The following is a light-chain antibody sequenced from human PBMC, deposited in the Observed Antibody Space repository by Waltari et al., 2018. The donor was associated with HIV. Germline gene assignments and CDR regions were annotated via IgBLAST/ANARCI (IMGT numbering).Light chain of an antibody. CDR1: QSVSSS. J-gene: IGKJ4*01. CDR3: QQRNNWPPVT. V-gene: IGKV3-11*01. CDR2: DAA. Sequence: EIMLTHSPATLSLSPGERATLSCRTSQSVSSSLAWYQQKHGHAPLLLIYDAAKRAIGIPARLSGSGSGTDFTLIISSLEPEDFAVYYCQQRNNWPPVTFGGGTKVEIK.